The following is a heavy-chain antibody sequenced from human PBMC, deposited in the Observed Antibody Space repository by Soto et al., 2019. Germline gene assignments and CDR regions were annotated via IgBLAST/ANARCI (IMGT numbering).Heavy chain of an antibody. Sequence: QVQLVESGGGVVQPGRSLRLSCAVSGFTFSSHAMHWVRQAPGKGLEWVALILSDGSNKYYADSVKGRFTTSRDNSKNTLYLKMNSLRFEDTAVYYWARDDEGGSDCDLGYWGQGALVTVSS. CDR1: GFTFSSHA. D-gene: IGHD1-26*01. CDR2: ILSDGSNK. V-gene: IGHV3-30-3*01. J-gene: IGHJ4*02. CDR3: ARDDEGGSDCDLGY.